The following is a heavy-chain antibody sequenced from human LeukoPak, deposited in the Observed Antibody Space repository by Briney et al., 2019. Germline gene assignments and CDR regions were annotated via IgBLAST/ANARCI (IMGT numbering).Heavy chain of an antibody. CDR3: ARDNYYDSSGYYYYYGMDV. J-gene: IGHJ6*02. CDR2: IYYSGST. Sequence: SETLSLTCTVSGGSISSYYWSWIRQPPGKGLEWIGYIYYSGSTNYNPSLKSRVTISVDTSKNQFSLKLSSVTAADTAVYYCARDNYYDSSGYYYYYGMDVWGQGTTVTVS. D-gene: IGHD3-22*01. CDR1: GGSISSYY. V-gene: IGHV4-59*01.